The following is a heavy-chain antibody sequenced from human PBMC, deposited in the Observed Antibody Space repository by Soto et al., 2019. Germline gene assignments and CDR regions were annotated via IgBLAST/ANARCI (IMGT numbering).Heavy chain of an antibody. D-gene: IGHD2-15*01. V-gene: IGHV1-8*01. CDR3: ARVAVAARPRWYNWFDP. CDR1: GYTFTDYD. CDR2: MNPNSGET. J-gene: IGHJ5*02. Sequence: QEQLVQSGAEVKKPGASVKVSCKTSGYTFTDYDINWVRQATGQGLDLIGWMNPNSGETGYAQKFQGRVTMTRRASLSKAYLELSSLRSEDTDVYYCARVAVAARPRWYNWFDPWGQGTLVTVSS.